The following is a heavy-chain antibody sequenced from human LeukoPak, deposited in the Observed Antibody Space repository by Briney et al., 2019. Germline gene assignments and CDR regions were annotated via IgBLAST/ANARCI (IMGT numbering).Heavy chain of an antibody. J-gene: IGHJ5*02. CDR3: AREQQLPRSWFDP. Sequence: SVKVSCKASGGTFSSYAISWVRQAPGQGLEWMGGIIPIFCTANYAQKFQGRVTSTADESTSTAYMERSSLRSEDTAVYYCAREQQLPRSWFDPWGQGSLVTVSS. CDR1: GGTFSSYA. D-gene: IGHD6-13*01. V-gene: IGHV1-69*13. CDR2: IIPIFCTA.